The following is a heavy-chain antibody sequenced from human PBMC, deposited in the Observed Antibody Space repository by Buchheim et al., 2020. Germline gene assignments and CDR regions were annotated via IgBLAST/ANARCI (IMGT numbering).Heavy chain of an antibody. D-gene: IGHD4-23*01. CDR1: GGSISSTNW. J-gene: IGHJ4*02. Sequence: QVQLQESGPGLVKPSGTLSLTCAVSGGSISSTNWWIWVRQPPGKGLEWIGHIYHSGSTNYNASLKSRVTISVDKSKNKLSLTLSSVTAADTAMYFCARDKRFGGSTVGFDCWGQGT. V-gene: IGHV4-4*02. CDR2: IYHSGST. CDR3: ARDKRFGGSTVGFDC.